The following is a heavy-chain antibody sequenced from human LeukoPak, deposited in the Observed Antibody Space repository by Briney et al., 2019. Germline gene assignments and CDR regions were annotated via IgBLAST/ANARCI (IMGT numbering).Heavy chain of an antibody. D-gene: IGHD3-3*01. CDR1: GYSISSGYY. CDR2: IYHSGST. V-gene: IGHV4-38-2*02. Sequence: SETLSLTCTVSGYSISSGYYWGWIRQPPGKGLEWIGSIYHSGSTCYNPSLKSRVAISVDTSKNQFSLKLSSVTAADTAVYYRARGYDFWSGHLNYYFDYWGQGTLVTVSS. CDR3: ARGYDFWSGHLNYYFDY. J-gene: IGHJ4*02.